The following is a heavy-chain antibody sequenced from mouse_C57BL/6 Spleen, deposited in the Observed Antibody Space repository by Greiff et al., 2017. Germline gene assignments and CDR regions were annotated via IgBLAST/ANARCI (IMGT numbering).Heavy chain of an antibody. D-gene: IGHD1-1*01. V-gene: IGHV1-84*01. J-gene: IGHJ4*01. Sequence: QVQLQQSGPELVTPGASVKISCKASGYNFTDYYINWVKQRPGQGLEWIGWIYPGSGNTKYNEKFKGKATLTVDTSSSTAYMQLSSLTAEDSAVYCCARSETTEWGIYAMGDWGQGTSVTVSS. CDR2: IYPGSGNT. CDR3: ARSETTEWGIYAMGD. CDR1: GYNFTDYY.